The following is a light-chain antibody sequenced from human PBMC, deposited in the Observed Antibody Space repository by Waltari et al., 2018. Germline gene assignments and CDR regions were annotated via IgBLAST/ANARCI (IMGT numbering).Light chain of an antibody. CDR2: DAS. CDR1: QSISSW. CDR3: QQYNSYPWT. J-gene: IGKJ1*01. V-gene: IGKV1-5*01. Sequence: DIQMTQSPSTLSASVGDRVTITCRALQSISSWLAWHQQKPGKAPKLLIYDASSLESGVPSRFRGSGSGTEFTLTISSLQPDDFATYYCQQYNSYPWTFGQGTKVEIK.